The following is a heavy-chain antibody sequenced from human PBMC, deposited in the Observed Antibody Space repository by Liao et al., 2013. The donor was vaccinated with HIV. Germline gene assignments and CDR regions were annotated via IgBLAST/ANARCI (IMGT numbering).Heavy chain of an antibody. J-gene: IGHJ3*02. CDR2: INHSGST. CDR1: GGSFSGYY. D-gene: IGHD3-16*01. Sequence: QVQLQQWGAGLLKPSETLSLTCAVYGGSFSGYYWSWIRQPPGKGLEWIGEINHSGSTNYNPSLKSRVTISVDTSKNQFSLKLSSVTAADTAVYYCASGIMITFGDYPRDAFDIWGQGTMVTVSS. CDR3: ASGIMITFGDYPRDAFDI. V-gene: IGHV4-34*01.